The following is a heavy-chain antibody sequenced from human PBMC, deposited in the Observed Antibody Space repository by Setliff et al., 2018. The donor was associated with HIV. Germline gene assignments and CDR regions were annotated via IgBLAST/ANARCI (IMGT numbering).Heavy chain of an antibody. CDR2: VDHAANT. D-gene: IGHD1-26*01. J-gene: IGHJ4*02. V-gene: IGHV4-34*01. Sequence: SETLSLTCAVYGGSFTGYYWSWIRQSPGKGLGWIGEVDHAANTNYSPSLKSRVTISVDTLKNQFPLKLTSVTAADTAVYYCAREGGGYSGSYFNYPFDSWGQGTLVTVSS. CDR1: GGSFTGYY. CDR3: AREGGGYSGSYFNYPFDS.